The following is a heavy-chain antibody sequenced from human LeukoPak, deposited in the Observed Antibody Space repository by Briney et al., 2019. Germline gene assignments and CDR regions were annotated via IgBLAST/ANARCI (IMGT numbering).Heavy chain of an antibody. V-gene: IGHV1-18*01. J-gene: IGHJ6*03. CDR2: ISAYNGNT. D-gene: IGHD3-3*01. Sequence: KPGASVKVSCKASGYTFTSYGISWVRQAPGQGLEWMGWISAYNGNTNYAQKLQGRVTMTTDTPTSTAYMELRSLRSDDTAVYYCARDGYYDFWSGYSYYYYYMDVWGKGTTVTVSS. CDR3: ARDGYYDFWSGYSYYYYYMDV. CDR1: GYTFTSYG.